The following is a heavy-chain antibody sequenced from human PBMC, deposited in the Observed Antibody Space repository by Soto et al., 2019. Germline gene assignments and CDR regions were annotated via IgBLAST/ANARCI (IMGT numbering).Heavy chain of an antibody. CDR1: GGTFSSYA. D-gene: IGHD3-22*01. J-gene: IGHJ5*02. V-gene: IGHV1-69*13. CDR3: ARVSYYYDKLENRRKYNWFDP. CDR2: IIPIFGTA. Sequence: GASVKVSCKASGGTFSSYAISWVRQAPGQGLEWMGGIIPIFGTANYAQKFQGRVTITADESTSTAYMELSSLRFEDTAVYYCARVSYYYDKLENRRKYNWFDPWGQGTLVTVSS.